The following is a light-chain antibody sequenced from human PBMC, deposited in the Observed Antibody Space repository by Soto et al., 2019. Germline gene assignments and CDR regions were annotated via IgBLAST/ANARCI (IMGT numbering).Light chain of an antibody. Sequence: QSALTQPDSVSGSPGQSITISCTGTSSDVGGYKYVSWYQQHPGKAPKVMIYEVSNRPSGVSTRFSGSKSGNTASLTISGLQADDEGDYYCSSYRSIGSVVFGTGTKVTVL. CDR3: SSYRSIGSVV. V-gene: IGLV2-14*01. CDR2: EVS. J-gene: IGLJ1*01. CDR1: SSDVGGYKY.